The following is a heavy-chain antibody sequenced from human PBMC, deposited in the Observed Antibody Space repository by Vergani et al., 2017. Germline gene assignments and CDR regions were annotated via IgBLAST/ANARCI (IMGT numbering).Heavy chain of an antibody. V-gene: IGHV4-39*01. Sequence: QLQLQESGPGLVKPSETLSLTCTVSGGSISSNNYYWGWIRQPPGKGLEWIGNIYYSGSTYYNPSLKSRVTISVDTSKNQFSLKLSSVTAADTAVYYCARLSWCYFDYWGQGTLVTVSS. CDR3: ARLSWCYFDY. CDR2: IYYSGST. CDR1: GGSISSNNYY. D-gene: IGHD2-8*02. J-gene: IGHJ4*02.